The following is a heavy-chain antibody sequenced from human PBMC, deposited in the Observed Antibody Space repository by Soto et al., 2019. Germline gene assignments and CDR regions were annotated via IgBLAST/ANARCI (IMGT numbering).Heavy chain of an antibody. CDR2: IKPDGSDK. J-gene: IGHJ3*02. V-gene: IGHV3-7*02. CDR3: ARGSSNAFDI. Sequence: EVQLVESGGGLVQPGESLRLSCAGSRFSFYNYWMNWVRQAPGKGPEWVANIKPDGSDKNYVDSVKGRFTISRDNAKNSLFLQMNSLRAEDTAVYYCARGSSNAFDIWGQGTMVTVSS. CDR1: RFSFYNYW.